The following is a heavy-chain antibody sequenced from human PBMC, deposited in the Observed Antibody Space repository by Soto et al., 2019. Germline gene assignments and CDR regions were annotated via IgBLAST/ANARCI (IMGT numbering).Heavy chain of an antibody. D-gene: IGHD6-6*01. Sequence: VKVSCKASGYTFTSYDINWVRQATGQGLEWMGWMNPNSGNTGYAQKFQGRVTMTRNTSISTAYMELSSLRSEDTAVYYCARGHSSSDDAFDIWGQGTMVTVSS. V-gene: IGHV1-8*01. J-gene: IGHJ3*02. CDR3: ARGHSSSDDAFDI. CDR2: MNPNSGNT. CDR1: GYTFTSYD.